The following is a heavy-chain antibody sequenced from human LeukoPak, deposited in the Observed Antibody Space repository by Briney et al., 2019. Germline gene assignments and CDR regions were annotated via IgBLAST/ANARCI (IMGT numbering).Heavy chain of an antibody. V-gene: IGHV3-30-3*01. Sequence: GGSLRLSCAASGFTFSSYAMHWVRQAPGKGLEWVAVISYDGSNKYYADSVKGRFTISRDNSKNTLYLQMNSLRAEDTAVYYCARDRLTGDAFDIWGQGTMVTVSS. D-gene: IGHD7-27*01. CDR1: GFTFSSYA. CDR3: ARDRLTGDAFDI. CDR2: ISYDGSNK. J-gene: IGHJ3*02.